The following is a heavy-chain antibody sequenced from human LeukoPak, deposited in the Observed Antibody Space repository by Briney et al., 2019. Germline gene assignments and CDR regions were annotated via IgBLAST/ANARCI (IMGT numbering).Heavy chain of an antibody. Sequence: PSKTLSLTCTVSGGSISSGTDCWSWIRQHPGKGLEWIGYISYSGSTYYNPSLKTRLTISVDTSKNQFSLKLDSVTAADTAFYYCARADMATVFDFWGRGTLVTVSS. J-gene: IGHJ4*02. V-gene: IGHV4-31*03. D-gene: IGHD5-24*01. CDR1: GGSISSGTDC. CDR3: ARADMATVFDF. CDR2: ISYSGST.